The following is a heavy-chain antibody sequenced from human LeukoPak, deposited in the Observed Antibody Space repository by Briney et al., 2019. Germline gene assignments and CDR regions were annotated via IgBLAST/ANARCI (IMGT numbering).Heavy chain of an antibody. Sequence: PSETLSLTCTVSGYSISSGYYWGWIRQPPGKGLEWIGSIYHSGSTYYNPSLKSRVTISVDTSKNQFSLKLSSVTAADTAVYYCARDRGLWFGELLGYYYYYMDVWGKGTTVTVSS. D-gene: IGHD3-10*01. V-gene: IGHV4-38-2*02. J-gene: IGHJ6*03. CDR2: IYHSGST. CDR1: GYSISSGYY. CDR3: ARDRGLWFGELLGYYYYYMDV.